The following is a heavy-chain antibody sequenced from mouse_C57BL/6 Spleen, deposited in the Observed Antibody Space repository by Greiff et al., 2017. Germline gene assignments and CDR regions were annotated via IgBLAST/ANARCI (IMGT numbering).Heavy chain of an antibody. D-gene: IGHD1-1*01. CDR2: INPNNGGT. Sequence: EVQGVESGPELVKPGASVKMSCKASGYTFTDYNMHWVKQSHGKSLEWIGYINPNNGGTSYNQTFKGKATLTVTQSSSPAYMALRSLTSEDSAVYYCEGCYGSRKDWYVDVWGTGTTVTVSS. V-gene: IGHV1-22*01. J-gene: IGHJ1*03. CDR1: GYTFTDYN. CDR3: EGCYGSRKDWYVDV.